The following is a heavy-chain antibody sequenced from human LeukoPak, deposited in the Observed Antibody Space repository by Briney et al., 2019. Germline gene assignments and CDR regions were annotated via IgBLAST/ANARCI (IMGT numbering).Heavy chain of an antibody. D-gene: IGHD1-26*01. V-gene: IGHV3-11*04. Sequence: PGGSLRLSCAASGFTFSDYNMRWIRQAPGKGLEWVSSISRSGSTKYYADSVKGRFTISRDNAKNSLFLQMNSLRAEDTAVYYCARGGKRGSYSSYYYYMDVWGKGTTVTISS. CDR3: ARGGKRGSYSSYYYYMDV. CDR2: ISRSGSTK. CDR1: GFTFSDYN. J-gene: IGHJ6*03.